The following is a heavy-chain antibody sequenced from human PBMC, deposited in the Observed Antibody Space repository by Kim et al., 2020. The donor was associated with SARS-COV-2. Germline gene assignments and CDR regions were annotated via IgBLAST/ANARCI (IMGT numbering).Heavy chain of an antibody. D-gene: IGHD2-2*02. CDR3: ARAAPGYQLLYGDI. J-gene: IGHJ4*02. CDR2: ITTSGGTI. V-gene: IGHV3-48*03. CDR1: GFTFSNYE. Sequence: GGSLRLSCVASGFTFSNYEMNWVRQAPGKGLEWISYITTSGGTIYYSDSVKGRFTISRDNTRNSLYLQMNSLRVEDTAVYYCARAAPGYQLLYGDIWGQGTLVTVSS.